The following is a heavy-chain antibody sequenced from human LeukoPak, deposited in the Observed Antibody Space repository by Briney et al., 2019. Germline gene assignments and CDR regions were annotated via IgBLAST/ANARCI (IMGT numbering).Heavy chain of an antibody. Sequence: SETLSLTCTVSGGSISSSSYYWGWIRQPPGKGLEWIGSIYYSGSTYYNPSLRSRVAMSVDTSKNQFSPKLSSVTAADTAVYYCARVTYYYDSSGTSLGDNWFDPWGQGTLVTVSS. CDR3: ARVTYYYDSSGTSLGDNWFDP. CDR1: GGSISSSSYY. V-gene: IGHV4-39*01. J-gene: IGHJ5*02. CDR2: IYYSGST. D-gene: IGHD3-22*01.